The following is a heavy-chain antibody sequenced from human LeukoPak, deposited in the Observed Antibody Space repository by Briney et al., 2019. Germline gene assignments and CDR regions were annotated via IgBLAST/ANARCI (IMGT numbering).Heavy chain of an antibody. CDR1: GGSISSYY. V-gene: IGHV4-59*01. D-gene: IGHD3-10*01. Sequence: SETLSLTCTVSGGSISSYYWTWIRQPPGKGLGLEWIGYIYYSGGTNYNPSLKSRVTISIDTSKNQFSLKLSSVTAADTAVYYCARGGDHAVDYWGQGTLVTVSS. CDR3: ARGGDHAVDY. J-gene: IGHJ4*02. CDR2: IYYSGGT.